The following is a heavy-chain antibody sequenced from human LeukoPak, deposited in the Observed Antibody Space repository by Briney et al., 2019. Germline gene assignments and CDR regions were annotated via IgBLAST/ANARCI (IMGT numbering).Heavy chain of an antibody. CDR3: ARGKPPPYYYDSSGIFDY. V-gene: IGHV3-30*03. D-gene: IGHD3-22*01. J-gene: IGHJ4*02. Sequence: GGSLRLSCAASGFTFGSYGMHWVRQAPGKGLEWVAVVSFDGRTKYYADSVKGRFTISRDNSKNTLYLQMNSLRAEDTAVYYCARGKPPPYYYDSSGIFDYWGQGTLVTVSS. CDR1: GFTFGSYG. CDR2: VSFDGRTK.